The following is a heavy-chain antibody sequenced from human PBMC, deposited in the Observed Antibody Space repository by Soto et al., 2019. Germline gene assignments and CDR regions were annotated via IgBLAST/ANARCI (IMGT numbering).Heavy chain of an antibody. CDR3: TRDLTIFGVVILPDAFDI. Sequence: PGGSLRLSCTASGFTFGDYAMSWFRQAPGKGVEGVGFIRSKAYGGTTEYAASVKGRFTISRDDSKSIAYLQMNSLKTEDTAVYYCTRDLTIFGVVILPDAFDIWGQGTMVTVSS. CDR1: GFTFGDYA. D-gene: IGHD3-3*01. CDR2: IRSKAYGGTT. V-gene: IGHV3-49*03. J-gene: IGHJ3*02.